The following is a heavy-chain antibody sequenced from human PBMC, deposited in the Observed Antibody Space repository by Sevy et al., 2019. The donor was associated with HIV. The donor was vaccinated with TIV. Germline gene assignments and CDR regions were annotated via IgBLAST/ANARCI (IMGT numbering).Heavy chain of an antibody. Sequence: GGSLRLSCAASEFIFSDYYMSWFRQAPGKGLEWVSYISNSGGDIHYADSVKGRFTISRDNTKNSLYLQMNSLIAEDTAVYYCAREGMVSPDAFDSWGQGTVVTVSS. CDR1: EFIFSDYY. D-gene: IGHD3-10*01. CDR2: ISNSGGDI. V-gene: IGHV3-11*01. J-gene: IGHJ3*01. CDR3: AREGMVSPDAFDS.